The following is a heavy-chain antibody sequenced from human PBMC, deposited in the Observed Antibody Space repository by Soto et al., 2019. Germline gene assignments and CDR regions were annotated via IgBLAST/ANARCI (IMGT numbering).Heavy chain of an antibody. V-gene: IGHV4-39*01. J-gene: IGHJ6*01. D-gene: IGHD2-2*03. CDR2: IYSSENT. CDR3: ARLNGYCISTNCHGYYGMDV. CDR1: CCSVSSSSYS. Sequence: SVTLSLTCTFSCCSVSSSSYSWGWIRQSPGKGLEWIGTIYSSENTYYNPSLLSRVTISVDTSKNEFSLRLSSVTAADTAVYYCARLNGYCISTNCHGYYGMDVWGQGTTVT.